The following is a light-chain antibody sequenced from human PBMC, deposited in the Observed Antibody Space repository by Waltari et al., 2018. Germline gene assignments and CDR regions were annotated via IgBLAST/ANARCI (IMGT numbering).Light chain of an antibody. Sequence: QSALTQPPSASGSPGQSVTLPCTGTSRAVGGFDYFSWYQQPPGKVPRLMIYEVSKRPSGVPDRFSGSKSGNTASLTVSGLQVEDEADYYCSSFAGSSQMLFGGGTKLTVL. CDR2: EVS. CDR1: SRAVGGFDY. J-gene: IGLJ2*01. V-gene: IGLV2-8*01. CDR3: SSFAGSSQML.